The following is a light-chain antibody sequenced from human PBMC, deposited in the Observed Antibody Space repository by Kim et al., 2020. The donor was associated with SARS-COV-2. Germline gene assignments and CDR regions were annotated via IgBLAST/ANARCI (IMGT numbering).Light chain of an antibody. Sequence: GDRVTITCRASQGINIWLAWYQQKPGKAPKLLIYDASNLESGVPSRFSGSGSGTQFTLTISSLQPDDFATYYCQQYKSDPFTFGPGTKVDIK. CDR1: QGINIW. V-gene: IGKV1-5*01. J-gene: IGKJ3*01. CDR3: QQYKSDPFT. CDR2: DAS.